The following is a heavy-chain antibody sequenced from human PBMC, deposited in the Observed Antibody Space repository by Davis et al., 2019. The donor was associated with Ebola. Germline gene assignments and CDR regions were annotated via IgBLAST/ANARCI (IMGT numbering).Heavy chain of an antibody. V-gene: IGHV1-3*01. CDR2: INAGNGDT. D-gene: IGHD4/OR15-4a*01. Sequence: ASVKVSCKASGYIFTSYAIHWVRQAPGQRLEWMGWINAGNGDTKYSQKLQGRVTMTTDTSTSTAYMELRSLRSDDTAVYYCARDGHRGASDQTGDYWGQGTLVTVSS. CDR1: GYIFTSYA. J-gene: IGHJ4*02. CDR3: ARDGHRGASDQTGDY.